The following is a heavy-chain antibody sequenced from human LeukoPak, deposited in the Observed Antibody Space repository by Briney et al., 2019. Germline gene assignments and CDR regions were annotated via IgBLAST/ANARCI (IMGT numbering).Heavy chain of an antibody. D-gene: IGHD2-21*02. CDR1: GFTFSSYG. Sequence: GRSLRLSCAASGFTFSSYGMHWVRQAPGKGLEWVAVISYDGSNKYYADSVKGRFTISRDNPKNTLYLQMNSLRAEDTAVYYCAKDSTAYYYGMDVWGQGTTVTVSS. CDR2: ISYDGSNK. V-gene: IGHV3-30*18. CDR3: AKDSTAYYYGMDV. J-gene: IGHJ6*02.